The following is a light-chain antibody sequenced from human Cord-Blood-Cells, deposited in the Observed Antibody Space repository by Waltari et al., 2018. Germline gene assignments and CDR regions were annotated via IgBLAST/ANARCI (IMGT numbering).Light chain of an antibody. CDR1: SSDVGSYNL. Sequence: QPALTQPASVSGSPGQSITISCTGTSSDVGSYNLVSWYQQHPGKAPKLMIYEGSKRPSGVSNRFSGSKSGNTASLTISGLQAEDEADYYCCSYAGSSTWVFGGGT. CDR3: CSYAGSSTWV. V-gene: IGLV2-23*01. J-gene: IGLJ3*02. CDR2: EGS.